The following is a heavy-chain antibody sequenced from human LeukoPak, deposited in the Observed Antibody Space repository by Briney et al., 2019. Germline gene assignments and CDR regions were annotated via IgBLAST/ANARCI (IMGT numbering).Heavy chain of an antibody. CDR1: GFTFSNYG. CDR3: ARLYGTFLEWSPYFDY. Sequence: GGSLRLSCAASGFTFSNYGMHWVRQAPGKGLEWVAVIWYDGSNKYYADSVKGRFTISRDNSKNTVYLQMNSLRAEDTAVYYCARLYGTFLEWSPYFDYWGQGTLVTVSS. CDR2: IWYDGSNK. J-gene: IGHJ4*02. D-gene: IGHD3-3*02. V-gene: IGHV3-33*01.